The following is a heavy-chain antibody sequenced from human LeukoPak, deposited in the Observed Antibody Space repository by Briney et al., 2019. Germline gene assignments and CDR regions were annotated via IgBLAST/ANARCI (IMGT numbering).Heavy chain of an antibody. V-gene: IGHV3-21*04. CDR3: AITTVSRWGPLDY. CDR1: GFTFSSYS. CDR2: ITSSSRYI. D-gene: IGHD6-13*01. Sequence: PGGSLRLSCAASGFTFSSYSMNWVRQAPGKGLDWVSSITSSSRYIYYADSVNGRFTISTHNTKNSLYLQINSLRAEDTAVYYFAITTVSRWGPLDYWGQGTLVTVSS. J-gene: IGHJ4*02.